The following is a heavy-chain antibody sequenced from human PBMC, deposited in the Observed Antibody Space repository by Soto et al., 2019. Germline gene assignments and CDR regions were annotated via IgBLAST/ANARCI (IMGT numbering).Heavy chain of an antibody. J-gene: IGHJ5*02. Sequence: ASVKVSCKASGGTFSSYAISWVRQAPGQGLEWMGGIIPNIGNTNYAQKFQGRVTMTTDTSTSTAYMELRSLRSDDTAVYYCARDRWVGADNWFDPWGQGTLVTVSS. CDR1: GGTFSSYA. V-gene: IGHV1-69*10. CDR2: IIPNIGNT. D-gene: IGHD1-26*01. CDR3: ARDRWVGADNWFDP.